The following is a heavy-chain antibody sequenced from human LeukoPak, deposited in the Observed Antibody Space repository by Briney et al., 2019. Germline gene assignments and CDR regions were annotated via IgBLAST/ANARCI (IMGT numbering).Heavy chain of an antibody. J-gene: IGHJ5*02. Sequence: SETLSLTCAVYGGSFSGYYWSWIRQPPGTGLEWIVEINHSGSTNYNPSLKGRVTISVDTSKNQFSLKLSSVTAADTAVYYRARGHIRYFDWLLYSGWFDPWGQGTLVTVSS. CDR3: ARGHIRYFDWLLYSGWFDP. V-gene: IGHV4-34*01. D-gene: IGHD3-9*01. CDR1: GGSFSGYY. CDR2: INHSGST.